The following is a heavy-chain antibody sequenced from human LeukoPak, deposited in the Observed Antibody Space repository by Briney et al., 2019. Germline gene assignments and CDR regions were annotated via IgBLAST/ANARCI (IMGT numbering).Heavy chain of an antibody. V-gene: IGHV4-59*01. J-gene: IGHJ6*03. CDR2: IYYSGST. Sequence: KSSKTLSLTCTVSGGSISSYYWSWIRQPPGKGLEWIGYIYYSGSTNYNPSLKSRVTISVDTSKNQFSLKLSSVTAADTAVYYCARSVEGYCSGGSCYSYYYYMDVWGKGTTVTVSS. D-gene: IGHD2-15*01. CDR1: GGSISSYY. CDR3: ARSVEGYCSGGSCYSYYYYMDV.